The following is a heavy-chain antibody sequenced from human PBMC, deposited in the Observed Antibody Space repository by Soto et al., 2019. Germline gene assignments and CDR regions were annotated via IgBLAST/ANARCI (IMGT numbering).Heavy chain of an antibody. V-gene: IGHV3-30*03. CDR3: ADAQQLPPRGY. J-gene: IGHJ4*02. CDR2: ISYDGSNT. CDR1: GFTFSSYG. D-gene: IGHD6-13*01. Sequence: QVQLVESGGGVVQPGRSLRVSCAASGFTFSSYGMHWVRQAPGKGLEWVAVISYDGSNTDYADSVKGRFTISRDNSKNTLYLQMNSLRAEDTAVYFCADAQQLPPRGYWGQGTLVTVSS.